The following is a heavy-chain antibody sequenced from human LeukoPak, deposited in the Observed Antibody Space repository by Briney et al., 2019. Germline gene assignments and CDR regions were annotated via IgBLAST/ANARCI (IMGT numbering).Heavy chain of an antibody. V-gene: IGHV4-34*01. CDR2: INRSGST. CDR1: GGSFSAYY. D-gene: IGHD3-10*01. J-gene: IGHJ4*02. CDR3: ARDQSRFSED. Sequence: TSETLSPTCAVYGGSFSAYYWSWIRQPPGKGLEWIGEINRSGSTNYNPSLKSRVTISVDTSTNQFSLNLSSVTAADTAVYYCARDQSRFSEDWGQGTLVTVSS.